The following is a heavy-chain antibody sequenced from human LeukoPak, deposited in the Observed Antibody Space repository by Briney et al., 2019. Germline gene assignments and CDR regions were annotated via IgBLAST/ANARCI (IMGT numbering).Heavy chain of an antibody. V-gene: IGHV3-48*03. D-gene: IGHD3-22*01. CDR1: GFTFSSYA. Sequence: PGGSLRLSCAASGFTFSSYAMSWVRQAPGKGLEWVSYISSSGSTIYYADSVKGRFTISRDNAKNSLYLQMNSLRAEDTAVYYCARVDDSSGYYSYFDYWGQGTLVTVSS. CDR3: ARVDDSSGYYSYFDY. J-gene: IGHJ4*02. CDR2: ISSSGSTI.